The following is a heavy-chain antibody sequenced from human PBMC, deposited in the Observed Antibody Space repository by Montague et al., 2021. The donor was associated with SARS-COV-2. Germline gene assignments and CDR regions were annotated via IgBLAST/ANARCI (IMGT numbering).Heavy chain of an antibody. CDR2: ITLSGSS. J-gene: IGHJ3*01. V-gene: IGHV4-34*01. Sequence: SETLSLTCTVSGGALSSCCWKGHRHAPESRQKWYGEITLSGSSKYNPSLKNRVTISVDKSKNQISLKLTSVTAADTATYYCARGQVTIFAVLIMLPAAGALDLWGQGTTVTVSS. D-gene: IGHD3-3*01. CDR3: ARGQVTIFAVLIMLPAAGALDL. CDR1: GGALSSCC.